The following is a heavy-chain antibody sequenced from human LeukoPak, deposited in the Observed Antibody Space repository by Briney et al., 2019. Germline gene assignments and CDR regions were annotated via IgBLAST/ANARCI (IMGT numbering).Heavy chain of an antibody. V-gene: IGHV1-46*01. CDR3: ASVYNYGMDV. Sequence: ASVKVSCKASGYTVTSYYMHWVRQAPGQVLEWMGILNPSGGSTSYAQKFQGRATLTRATSTSTVYMELSSLRSEDTAVYYCASVYNYGMDVWGQGTTVIVSS. CDR2: LNPSGGST. CDR1: GYTVTSYY. J-gene: IGHJ6*02.